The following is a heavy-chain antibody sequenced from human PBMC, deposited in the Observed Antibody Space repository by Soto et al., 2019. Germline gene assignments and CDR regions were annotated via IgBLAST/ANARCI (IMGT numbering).Heavy chain of an antibody. CDR2: IYYSGST. D-gene: IGHD5-12*01. Sequence: SETLSLTCTVSGGSISSYYWSWIRQPPGKGLEWIGYIYYSGSTNYNPSLKSRVTISVDTSKNQFSLKLSSVTAADTAVYYCARFCDGYPDQFSFWGQGTLVTVSA. V-gene: IGHV4-59*01. CDR3: ARFCDGYPDQFSF. CDR1: GGSISSYY. J-gene: IGHJ4*02.